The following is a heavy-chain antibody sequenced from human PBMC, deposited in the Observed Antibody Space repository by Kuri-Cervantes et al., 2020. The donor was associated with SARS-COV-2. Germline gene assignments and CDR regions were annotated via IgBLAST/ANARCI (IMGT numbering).Heavy chain of an antibody. V-gene: IGHV3-23*03. CDR2: IPSGGNS. CDR1: GFTFTNHA. Sequence: GGSLRLSCTASGFTFTNHAMSWVRQAPGKGLEWVSVIPSGGNSYYPISVRGRFTISRDNSKNTVYLEMNTLRAEDTARYYCVSGEDTSTPDFDHWGLGTLVPSPQ. J-gene: IGHJ4*02. D-gene: IGHD3-10*02. CDR3: VSGEDTSTPDFDH.